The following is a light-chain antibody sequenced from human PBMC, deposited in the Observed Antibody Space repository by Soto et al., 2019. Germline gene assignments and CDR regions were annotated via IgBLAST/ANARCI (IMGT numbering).Light chain of an antibody. CDR3: QKYNCAPWT. V-gene: IGKV1-27*01. CDR1: QGITNY. CDR2: AAS. J-gene: IGKJ1*01. Sequence: DIQMTQSPSSLSASVGDRVTITCRASQGITNYLAWYHQKPGKVPKLLIYAASTLQSGVPSRFGGSGSGADFTLTISNLQPEDVATYYCQKYNCAPWTFGQGTKVEI.